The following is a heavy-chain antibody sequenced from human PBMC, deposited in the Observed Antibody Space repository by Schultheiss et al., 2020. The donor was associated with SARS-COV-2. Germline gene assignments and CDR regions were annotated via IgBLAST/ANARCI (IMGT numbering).Heavy chain of an antibody. CDR3: ARRGLFSYYFDY. CDR2: INHSGST. D-gene: IGHD5-12*01. J-gene: IGHJ4*02. CDR1: GGSFSGYY. V-gene: IGHV4-34*01. Sequence: SETLSLTCAVYGGSFSGYYWSWIRQPPGKGLEWIGEINHSGSTNYNPSLKSRVTISVDTSKNQFSLKLSSVTAADTAVYYCARRGLFSYYFDYWGQGTLVTVSS.